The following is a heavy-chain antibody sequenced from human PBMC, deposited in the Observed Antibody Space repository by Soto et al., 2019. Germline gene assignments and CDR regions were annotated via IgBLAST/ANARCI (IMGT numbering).Heavy chain of an antibody. V-gene: IGHV4-4*07. Sequence: SETLSLTCTVSGASISSYFWTWIRQPAGKGLDWIGRISTSGATNYNPSLKSRVTMSVDTSKNHFSLNLSSVTAADTAVYYCAREAGPDRWFDPWGQGTLVTVSS. D-gene: IGHD6-19*01. J-gene: IGHJ5*02. CDR2: ISTSGAT. CDR1: GASISSYF. CDR3: AREAGPDRWFDP.